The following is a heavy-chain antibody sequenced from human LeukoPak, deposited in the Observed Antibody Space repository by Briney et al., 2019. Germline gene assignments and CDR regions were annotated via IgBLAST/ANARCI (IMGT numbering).Heavy chain of an antibody. CDR2: ISSSSSSI. CDR3: ARDLGVVVVPAAPFDY. Sequence: GGSLRLSCAASGFTFSTYSMNWVRQAPGKALEWVSSISSSSSSIYYADSVKGRFTISRDNAKNSLFLQMNSLRAEDTAVHYCARDLGVVVVPAAPFDYWGQGTLVTVSS. J-gene: IGHJ4*02. D-gene: IGHD2-2*01. CDR1: GFTFSTYS. V-gene: IGHV3-21*01.